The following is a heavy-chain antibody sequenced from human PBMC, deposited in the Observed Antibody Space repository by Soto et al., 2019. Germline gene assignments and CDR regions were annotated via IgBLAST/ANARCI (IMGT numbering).Heavy chain of an antibody. Sequence: EVQLVESGGGLVQPGGSLRLSCAASGFTFSSYWMSWVRQAPGKGLEWVANIKQDGSEKYYVDSVKGRFTISRDNAKNSLYLQMNSLRAEDTAVYYCAVYRRPNAFDIWGQGTMVTVSS. D-gene: IGHD1-20*01. CDR3: AVYRRPNAFDI. J-gene: IGHJ3*02. CDR2: IKQDGSEK. CDR1: GFTFSSYW. V-gene: IGHV3-7*01.